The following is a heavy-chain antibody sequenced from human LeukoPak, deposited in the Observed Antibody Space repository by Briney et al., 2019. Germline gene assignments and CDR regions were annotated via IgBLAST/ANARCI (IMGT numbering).Heavy chain of an antibody. CDR1: GFTFSSYW. Sequence: PGGSLRLSCAASGFTFSSYWMHWVRQAPGKGLVWVSRINSAGSSTSYADSVKGRFTISRDNAKNTLYLQMNSLRAEDTALYYCAKDSSRRYGSGSYYRLWGQGTLVTVSS. D-gene: IGHD3-10*01. J-gene: IGHJ4*02. CDR2: INSAGSST. CDR3: AKDSSRRYGSGSYYRL. V-gene: IGHV3-74*01.